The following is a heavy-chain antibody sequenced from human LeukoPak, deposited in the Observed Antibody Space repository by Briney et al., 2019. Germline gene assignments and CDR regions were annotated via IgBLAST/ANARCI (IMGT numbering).Heavy chain of an antibody. J-gene: IGHJ4*02. CDR2: ISAYNGNT. CDR1: GYTFTSYG. CDR3: AKDKGPYNYGLSPFDY. V-gene: IGHV1-18*01. D-gene: IGHD5-18*01. Sequence: GASVKVSCKASGYTFTSYGISWVRQAPGQGLEWMGWISAYNGNTNYAQKLQGRVTMTTDTSTSTAYMELRSLRSDDTAVYYCAKDKGPYNYGLSPFDYWGQGTLVTVSS.